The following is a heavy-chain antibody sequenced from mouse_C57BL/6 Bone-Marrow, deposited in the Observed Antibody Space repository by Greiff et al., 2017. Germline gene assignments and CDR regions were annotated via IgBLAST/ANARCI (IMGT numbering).Heavy chain of an antibody. Sequence: VQLQQSGAELVRPGASVKLSCKASGYTFTDYYINWVKQRPGQGLEWIARIYPGSGNTYYTEKFKGKATLTAEKSSSTAYMQLSSLTSEDSAVYFCASGGSSRYWYFDVWGTGTTVTVSS. CDR2: IYPGSGNT. CDR3: ASGGSSRYWYFDV. V-gene: IGHV1-76*01. CDR1: GYTFTDYY. J-gene: IGHJ1*03. D-gene: IGHD1-1*01.